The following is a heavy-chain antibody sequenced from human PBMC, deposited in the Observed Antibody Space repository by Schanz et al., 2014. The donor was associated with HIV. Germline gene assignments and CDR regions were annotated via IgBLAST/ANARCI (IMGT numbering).Heavy chain of an antibody. CDR2: ISGSGSST. CDR3: TKEVPPDV. CDR1: GFTFSNSA. Sequence: VKLVESGGGVVQPGRSLRLSCAASGFTFSNSAMSWVRQAPAKGLEWVSLISGSGSSTYYADSVKGRFTISRDNSKNTLYLQMNSLRAEDTAVYYCTKEVPPDVWGQGTTVTVSS. V-gene: IGHV3-23*04. J-gene: IGHJ6*02. D-gene: IGHD1-1*01.